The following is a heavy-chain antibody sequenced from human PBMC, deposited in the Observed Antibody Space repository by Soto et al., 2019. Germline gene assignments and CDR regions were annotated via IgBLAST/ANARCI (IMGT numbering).Heavy chain of an antibody. V-gene: IGHV4-4*02. D-gene: IGHD3-10*01. CDR3: ARAPGYYGSGSYYNPRYNWFDP. J-gene: IGHJ5*02. Sequence: SETLSLTCAVSGGSISSSNWWSWVRQPPGKGLEWIGEIYHSGSTNYNPSLKSRVTISVDTSKNQFSLKLSSVTAADTAVYYCARAPGYYGSGSYYNPRYNWFDPWGQGTLVTVSS. CDR1: GGSISSSNW. CDR2: IYHSGST.